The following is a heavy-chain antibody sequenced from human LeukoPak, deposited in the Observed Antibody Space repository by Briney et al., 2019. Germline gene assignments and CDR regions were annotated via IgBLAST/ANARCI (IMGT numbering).Heavy chain of an antibody. CDR2: INPNSGGT. V-gene: IGHV1-2*02. D-gene: IGHD3-3*01. CDR1: GYTFTGYY. J-gene: IGHJ4*02. Sequence: TSVKVSCKASGYTFTGYYMHWVRQAPGQGLEWMGWINPNSGGTNYAQKFQGRVTMTRDTSISTAYMELSRLRSDDTAVYYCARDLRSTIFGVVAYFVYWGQGTLVTVSS. CDR3: ARDLRSTIFGVVAYFVY.